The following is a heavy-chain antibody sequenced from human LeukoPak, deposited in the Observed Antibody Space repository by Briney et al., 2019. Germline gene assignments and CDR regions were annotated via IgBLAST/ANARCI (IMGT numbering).Heavy chain of an antibody. Sequence: SETLSLTCTVSGGSISSSSYYWGWIRQPPGKGLEWIGSIYYSGSTYYNPSLKSRVTISVDTSKNQFSLKLSSVTAADTAVYYCARDDTPYGSGSYSNWGQGTLVTVSS. CDR1: GGSISSSSYY. J-gene: IGHJ4*02. CDR3: ARDDTPYGSGSYSN. D-gene: IGHD3-10*01. V-gene: IGHV4-39*07. CDR2: IYYSGST.